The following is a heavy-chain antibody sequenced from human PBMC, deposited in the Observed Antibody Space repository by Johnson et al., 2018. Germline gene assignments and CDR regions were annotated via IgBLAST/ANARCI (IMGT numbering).Heavy chain of an antibody. J-gene: IGHJ3*02. CDR2: IYYTGRT. CDR3: ARDYGGGFDI. D-gene: IGHD4-23*01. Sequence: QVQLQESGPGLLNPSETLSLTCAVSGGSISSYYWRWIRQPPGKGLEWIGYIYYTGRTNYNPSLKSRGTISVDTSKNQFPLKLSSVTAADTAGYYCARDYGGGFDIWGQGTVVTVSS. CDR1: GGSISSYY. V-gene: IGHV4-59*01.